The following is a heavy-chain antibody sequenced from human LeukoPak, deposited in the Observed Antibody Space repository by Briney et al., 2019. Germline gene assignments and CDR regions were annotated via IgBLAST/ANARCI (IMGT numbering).Heavy chain of an antibody. Sequence: GGSLRLSCAASGFTFSSYAMHWVRQAPGKGLEWVAFISSDGSNKYYADSVKGRFTISRDNSKNTLYPQMNSLRHEDTAVYYCDPHDSASQFWGQGTLVTVSS. CDR2: ISSDGSNK. CDR3: DPHDSASQF. V-gene: IGHV3-30-3*01. J-gene: IGHJ4*02. CDR1: GFTFSSYA. D-gene: IGHD6-6*01.